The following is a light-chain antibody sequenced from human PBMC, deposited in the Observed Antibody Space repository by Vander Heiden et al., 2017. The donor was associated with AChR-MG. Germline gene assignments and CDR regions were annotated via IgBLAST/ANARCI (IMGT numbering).Light chain of an antibody. CDR3: SAWDDGLSGPFWV. CDR2: RNK. CDR1: DSNTGSNY. J-gene: IGLJ3*02. Sequence: QSVLTQPPSASGTPGQRVTITCSGGDSNTGSNYVYLYHQLPRTAPKLLSFRNKQRPAGVPDRFSCAKSGTSASPAISGLRSEDEADYYCSAWDDGLSGPFWVFGGGTKLTVL. V-gene: IGLV1-47*01.